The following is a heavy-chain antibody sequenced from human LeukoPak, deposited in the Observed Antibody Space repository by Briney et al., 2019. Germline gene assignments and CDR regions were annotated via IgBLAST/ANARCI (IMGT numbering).Heavy chain of an antibody. D-gene: IGHD3-22*01. CDR3: ARGEARLNYYDSSGYLD. J-gene: IGHJ4*02. CDR1: GYTFTSYA. CDR2: INTNTGNP. Sequence: ASVKVSCKASGYTFTSYAMNWVRQAPGQGLEWIGWINTNTGNPTYAQGFTGRFVFSLDTSVSTAYLQISSLKAEDTAVHYCARGEARLNYYDSSGYLDWGQGTLVTVSS. V-gene: IGHV7-4-1*02.